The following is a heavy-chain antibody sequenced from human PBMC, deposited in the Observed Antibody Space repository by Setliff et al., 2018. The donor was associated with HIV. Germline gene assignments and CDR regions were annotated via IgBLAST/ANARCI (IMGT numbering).Heavy chain of an antibody. J-gene: IGHJ3*02. CDR1: GFTFSSYA. V-gene: IGHV3-30*04. Sequence: GGSLRLSCVAPGFTFSSYAMHWVRQAPGKGLAWVALISYDGSNKYYADSVKGRFTISRDNSENTLYLQMNSLRAEDTAVYYCARVNRGGYCSGGNCRGDAFDIWGQGTMVTVSS. CDR2: ISYDGSNK. D-gene: IGHD2-15*01. CDR3: ARVNRGGYCSGGNCRGDAFDI.